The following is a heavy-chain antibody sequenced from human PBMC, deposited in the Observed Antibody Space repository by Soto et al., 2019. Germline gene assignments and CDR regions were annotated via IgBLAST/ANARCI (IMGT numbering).Heavy chain of an antibody. V-gene: IGHV4-59*01. CDR2: IYYSGST. J-gene: IGHJ3*02. CDR3: ARDGGRWLQFGAFDI. CDR1: GGSISSYY. D-gene: IGHD5-12*01. Sequence: QVQLQESGPGLVKPSETLSLTCTVSGGSISSYYWSWIRQPPGKGLEWIGYIYYSGSTNYNPSLKSRVTISVDTSKNQVSLKLSSVTAADTAVYYCARDGGRWLQFGAFDIWGQGTMVTVSS.